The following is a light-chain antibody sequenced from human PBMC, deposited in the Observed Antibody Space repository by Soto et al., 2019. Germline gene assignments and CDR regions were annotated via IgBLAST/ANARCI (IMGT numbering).Light chain of an antibody. CDR3: QQSYSTPHT. Sequence: DIQMTQSPSSLSASVGDRFSMTWLASQSISSYLNWYQQKPGKAPKLPIYAASSLQSGVPSRFSGSGSGTDFTLTISSLQPEDFATYYCQQSYSTPHTFGQGTRLEIK. CDR1: QSISSY. V-gene: IGKV1-39*01. J-gene: IGKJ5*01. CDR2: AAS.